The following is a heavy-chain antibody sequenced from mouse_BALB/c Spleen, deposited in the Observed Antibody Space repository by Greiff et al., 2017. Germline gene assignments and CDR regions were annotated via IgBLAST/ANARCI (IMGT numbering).Heavy chain of an antibody. Sequence: QVQLQQPGAELVKPGASVKLSCKASGYTFTSYWMHWVKQRPGQGLEWIGEINPSNGRTNYNEKFKSKATLTVDKSSSTAYMQLSSLTSEDSAVYYCARRDWDDDWGQGTTLTVSS. J-gene: IGHJ2*01. CDR3: ARRDWDDD. CDR2: INPSNGRT. D-gene: IGHD4-1*01. CDR1: GYTFTSYW. V-gene: IGHV1S81*02.